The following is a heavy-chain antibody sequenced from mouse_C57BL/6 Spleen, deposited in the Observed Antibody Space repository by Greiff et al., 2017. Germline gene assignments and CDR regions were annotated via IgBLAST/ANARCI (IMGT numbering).Heavy chain of an antibody. D-gene: IGHD1-1*01. J-gene: IGHJ2*01. CDR2: IYPGDGDT. V-gene: IGHV1-82*01. CDR3: ARWDYGSSSYYCDY. Sequence: QVQLQQSGPELVKPGASVKISCKASGYAFSSSWMNWVKQRPGKGLEWIGRIYPGDGDTNYNGKFKGKATLTADKSSSTAYMQLSSLTSEDSAVYFCARWDYGSSSYYCDYGGQGTTLTVSS. CDR1: GYAFSSSW.